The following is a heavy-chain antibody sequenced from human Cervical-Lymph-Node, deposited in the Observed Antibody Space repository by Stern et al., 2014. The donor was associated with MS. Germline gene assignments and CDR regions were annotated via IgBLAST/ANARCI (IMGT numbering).Heavy chain of an antibody. V-gene: IGHV3-21*01. D-gene: IGHD2-2*02. Sequence: VQLVESGGGLVKPGGSLRLSCAASRFTFSSQTINWVRQAPGRGLEWVSSISSSSSYIYYADSVKGRFTISRDNSKNSLYLQMNSLRAEDTAVYYCASGVPAAIHWGQGTLVNVSS. J-gene: IGHJ4*02. CDR2: ISSSSSYI. CDR3: ASGVPAAIH. CDR1: RFTFSSQT.